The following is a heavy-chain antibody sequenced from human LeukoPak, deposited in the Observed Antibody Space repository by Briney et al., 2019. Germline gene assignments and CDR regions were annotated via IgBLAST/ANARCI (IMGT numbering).Heavy chain of an antibody. J-gene: IGHJ4*02. CDR3: AREPGYSSGWYDSDY. Sequence: GGSLRLSCAASGFTFDDYGMSWVRQAPGKGLEWVSGINWNGGRTGYADSVKGRFTISRDNAKNSLYLQMNSLRAEDTALYYCAREPGYSSGWYDSDYWGQGTLVTVSS. CDR1: GFTFDDYG. D-gene: IGHD6-19*01. V-gene: IGHV3-20*04. CDR2: INWNGGRT.